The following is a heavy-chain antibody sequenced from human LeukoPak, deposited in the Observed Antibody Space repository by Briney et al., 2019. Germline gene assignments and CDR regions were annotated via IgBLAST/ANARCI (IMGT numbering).Heavy chain of an antibody. V-gene: IGHV4-34*01. J-gene: IGHJ4*02. Sequence: SETLSLTCAVYGGSFSGYYWSWIRQPPGKGLEWIGEINHSGSTNYNPSLKSRVTISVDTSKNQFSLKLSSVTAADTAVYYCAKSDSSAHYSDYWGQGTLVTVSS. D-gene: IGHD3-22*01. CDR1: GGSFSGYY. CDR2: INHSGST. CDR3: AKSDSSAHYSDY.